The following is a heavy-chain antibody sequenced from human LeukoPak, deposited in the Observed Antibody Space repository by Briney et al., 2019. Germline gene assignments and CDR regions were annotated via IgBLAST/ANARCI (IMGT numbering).Heavy chain of an antibody. D-gene: IGHD1-26*01. CDR2: IGFAGDT. J-gene: IGHJ4*02. CDR1: GFTFSNYD. V-gene: IGHV3-13*04. Sequence: GGSLRLSCAASGFTFSNYDMHWVRQTIGKGLEWVSIIGFAGDTYYPGSVRGRFTISRENAKNSLYLQMNSQRVEDTALYFCARGADAAYDYWGQGTLVTVSS. CDR3: ARGADAAYDY.